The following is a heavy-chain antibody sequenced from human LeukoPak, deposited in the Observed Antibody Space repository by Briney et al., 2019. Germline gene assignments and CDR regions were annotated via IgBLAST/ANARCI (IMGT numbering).Heavy chain of an antibody. CDR1: GYTLTELS. D-gene: IGHD3-10*01. CDR3: ATEVVTMVQGVIFSWFDP. CDR2: FDPEDGET. V-gene: IGHV1-24*01. Sequence: ASVKVSCKVSGYTLTELSMHWVRQAPGKGLEWMGGFDPEDGETIYAQKFQGRVTMTEDTSTDTAYMELSSLRSEDTAVYYCATEVVTMVQGVIFSWFDPWGQGTLVTVSS. J-gene: IGHJ5*02.